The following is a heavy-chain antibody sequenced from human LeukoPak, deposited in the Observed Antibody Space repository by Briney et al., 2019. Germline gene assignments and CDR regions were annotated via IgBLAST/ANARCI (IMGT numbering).Heavy chain of an antibody. CDR3: AREGPAEPWKYTYDS. CDR2: INAANGNT. J-gene: IGHJ4*02. V-gene: IGHV1-3*01. Sequence: ASVKVSCKASGYTFTSYAMHWVRQAPGQRPEWMGWINAANGNTFYSQKFQGRVTVTRDTSASTVYMELSSLRSEDTAVYYCAREGPAEPWKYTYDSWGQGTLVTVSS. CDR1: GYTFTSYA. D-gene: IGHD5-18*01.